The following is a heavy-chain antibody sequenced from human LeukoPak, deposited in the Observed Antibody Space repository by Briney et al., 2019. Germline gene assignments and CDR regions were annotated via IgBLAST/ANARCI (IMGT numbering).Heavy chain of an antibody. V-gene: IGHV4-59*01. CDR2: IYYSRST. D-gene: IGHD5-18*01. J-gene: IGHJ3*02. CDR1: GGSISSYY. Sequence: SETLSLTCTVSGGSISSYYWSWIRQPPGKGLEWIGYIYYSRSTNYNPSLKSRVTISVDTSKNQFSLKLSSVTAADTAVYYCAREGTAMVPDAFDIWGQGTMVTVSS. CDR3: AREGTAMVPDAFDI.